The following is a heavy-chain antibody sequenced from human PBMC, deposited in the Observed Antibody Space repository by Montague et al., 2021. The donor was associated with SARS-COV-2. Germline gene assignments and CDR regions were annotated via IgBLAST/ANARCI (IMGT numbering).Heavy chain of an antibody. Sequence: SETLSLTCTVSGGSISSYYWGWIRQPPGKGLEWIGYIYYSGSTNYNPSLKSRVTISVDTSKNQFSLELSSVTAADTAVYYCARGSGWMGNAFDIWGQGTMVTVSS. CDR3: ARGSGWMGNAFDI. CDR2: IYYSGST. CDR1: GGSISSYY. D-gene: IGHD6-19*01. V-gene: IGHV4-59*01. J-gene: IGHJ3*02.